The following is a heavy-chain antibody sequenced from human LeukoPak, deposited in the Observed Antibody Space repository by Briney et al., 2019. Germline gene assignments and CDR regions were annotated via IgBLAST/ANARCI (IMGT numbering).Heavy chain of an antibody. CDR2: IAGSSGYI. D-gene: IGHD2-21*02. J-gene: IGHJ4*01. Sequence: GRSLRLSCAAPGFTFSSYTMNWVRQAPGKGLEWVSSIAGSSGYISYADSVKGRFTISRDNAKKSLYLQMTSLTAEDTAVYYCARDRGAYCGGDCYLGFDYWGRGTLVTVSS. CDR1: GFTFSSYT. CDR3: ARDRGAYCGGDCYLGFDY. V-gene: IGHV3-21*01.